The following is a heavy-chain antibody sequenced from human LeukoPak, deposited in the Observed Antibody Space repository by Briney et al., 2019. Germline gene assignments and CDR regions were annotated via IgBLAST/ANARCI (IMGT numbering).Heavy chain of an antibody. Sequence: GGSLSLSCAASGFTFSSYSMNWVRQAPGKGLEWVSYISNSGSTTYYADSVKGRFTISRDNAKNSLYLQMNSLRVEDTAVYYCARGGTAVARGEYWGQGTLVTVSS. V-gene: IGHV3-48*01. CDR3: ARGGTAVARGEY. D-gene: IGHD6-19*01. J-gene: IGHJ4*02. CDR2: ISNSGSTT. CDR1: GFTFSSYS.